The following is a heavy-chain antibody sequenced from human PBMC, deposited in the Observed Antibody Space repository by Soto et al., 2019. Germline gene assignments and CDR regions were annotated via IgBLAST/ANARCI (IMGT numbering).Heavy chain of an antibody. J-gene: IGHJ6*02. CDR3: ATEGLQTSIALEV. CDR1: GGAFKTFA. Sequence: QVQLLQSGAEVKKPGSSVQVSCKTSGGAFKTFAFSWVRQAPGQGLEWLGGIVPLFGTPNYEARFQGRLSITADESTTTVHMELNSLHSDDTAVYHCATEGLQTSIALEVWGQGTTITVSS. V-gene: IGHV1-69*01. CDR2: IVPLFGTP. D-gene: IGHD2-15*01.